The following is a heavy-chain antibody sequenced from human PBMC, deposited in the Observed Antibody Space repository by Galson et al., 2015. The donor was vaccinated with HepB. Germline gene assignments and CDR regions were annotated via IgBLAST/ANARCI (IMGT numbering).Heavy chain of an antibody. Sequence: SLRLSCAASGFSFSGNAFHWVRQAPGKGLEWVGVISNDGSDKYYADSVKGRITISRDNSKNTLNLQMSSLRVEDTAVYYCVRDLFGDSSGVFDTWGQGALVTVSS. CDR2: ISNDGSDK. CDR1: GFSFSGNA. V-gene: IGHV3-30-3*01. D-gene: IGHD6-19*01. J-gene: IGHJ5*02. CDR3: VRDLFGDSSGVFDT.